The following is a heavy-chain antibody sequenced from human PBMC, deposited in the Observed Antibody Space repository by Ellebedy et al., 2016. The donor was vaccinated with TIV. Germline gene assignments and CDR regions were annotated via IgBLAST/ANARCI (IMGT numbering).Heavy chain of an antibody. J-gene: IGHJ4*02. CDR3: ARDASNRGDLDH. V-gene: IGHV3-21*01. CDR1: GLTFSSYT. Sequence: PGGSLRLSCAASGLTFSSYTMNWVRQAPGKGLEWVSSISSSGTYIYYAESVRGRFTVSRDNAKNSMYLQLSSLKAEDTAVYYCARDASNRGDLDHWGQGTLVTVSS. D-gene: IGHD3-16*01. CDR2: ISSSGTYI.